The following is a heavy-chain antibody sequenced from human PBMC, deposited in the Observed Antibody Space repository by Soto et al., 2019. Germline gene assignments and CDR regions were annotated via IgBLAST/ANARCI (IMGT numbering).Heavy chain of an antibody. CDR1: GFTFDDYA. CDR2: ISWNSGRI. V-gene: IGHV3-9*01. J-gene: IGHJ5*02. D-gene: IGHD2-15*01. CDR3: GKDYCSGGRCYSGWFDP. Sequence: EVQLVESGGGLVQPGRSLRLSCAASGFTFDDYAMYWVRQAPGKGLEWVSGISWNSGRIGYADSVKGRFTISRDNAKNSLYLQMISLRAEDTALYYCGKDYCSGGRCYSGWFDPWGQGTLVTVPS.